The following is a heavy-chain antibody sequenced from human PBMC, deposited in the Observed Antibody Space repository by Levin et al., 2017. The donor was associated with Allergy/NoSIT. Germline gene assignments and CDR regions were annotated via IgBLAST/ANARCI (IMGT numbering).Heavy chain of an antibody. Sequence: MSSETLSLTCTVSSGSISGYYWSWIRQPPGKGLEWIGYIYYTGSTNYNPSLKSRVTISLDTSKNQFSLKLTSVTAADTAMYYCARDYSVIAASGTHYFYGMDVWGQGTTVTVSS. D-gene: IGHD6-13*01. CDR3: ARDYSVIAASGTHYFYGMDV. CDR2: IYYTGST. V-gene: IGHV4-59*01. J-gene: IGHJ6*02. CDR1: SGSISGYY.